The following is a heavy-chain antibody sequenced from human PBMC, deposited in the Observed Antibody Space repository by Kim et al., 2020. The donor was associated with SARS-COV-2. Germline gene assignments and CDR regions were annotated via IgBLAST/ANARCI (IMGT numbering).Heavy chain of an antibody. V-gene: IGHV3-30*18. CDR3: AKAYSSGKYYYYYMDV. Sequence: GGSLRLSCAASGFTFSSYGMHWVRQAPGKGLEWVAVISYDGSNKYYADSVKGRFTISRDNSKNTLYLQMNSLRAEDTAVYYCAKAYSSGKYYYYYMDVWGKGTTVTVSS. J-gene: IGHJ6*03. CDR1: GFTFSSYG. D-gene: IGHD6-19*01. CDR2: ISYDGSNK.